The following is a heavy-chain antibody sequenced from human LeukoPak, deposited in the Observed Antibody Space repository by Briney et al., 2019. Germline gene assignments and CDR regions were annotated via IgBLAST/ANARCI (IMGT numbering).Heavy chain of an antibody. CDR2: MSPNSGDT. D-gene: IGHD1-1*01. V-gene: IGHV1-8*01. Sequence: AASVKVSCKASGYTFTSYDFNWVRQATGQRPEWMGWMSPNSGDTGYAQKFQDRVTMTRNTSISTAYMELSSLRSDDTAVYYCARGPPNWRYDYWGPGTLVTVSS. J-gene: IGHJ4*02. CDR1: GYTFTSYD. CDR3: ARGPPNWRYDY.